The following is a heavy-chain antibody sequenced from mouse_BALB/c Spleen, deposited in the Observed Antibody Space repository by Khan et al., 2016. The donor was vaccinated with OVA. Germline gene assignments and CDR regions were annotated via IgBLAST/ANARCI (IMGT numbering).Heavy chain of an antibody. V-gene: IGHV14-1*02. CDR2: IDPENGNT. Sequence: IQLVQSGAELVRPGALVKLSCKASGFNIKDYYIHWVKQRPEQGLEWIGGIDPENGNTIYDPKFQGKASITADTSSNTAYLQLSSLTSEDTAVDYCTRDGYSPWFAYWGQGTLVTVSA. J-gene: IGHJ3*01. CDR3: TRDGYSPWFAY. CDR1: GFNIKDYY. D-gene: IGHD2-3*01.